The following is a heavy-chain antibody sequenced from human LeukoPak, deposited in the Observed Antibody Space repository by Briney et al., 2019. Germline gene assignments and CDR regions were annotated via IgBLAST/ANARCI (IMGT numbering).Heavy chain of an antibody. D-gene: IGHD2-15*01. CDR1: GFAFSDFW. J-gene: IGHJ4*02. V-gene: IGHV3-7*01. Sequence: PGGSLRLSCAASGFAFSDFWMSWVRQAPGKGLEWVANIRHDGNAKNYVPSVRGPFTISRDNAKNSLYLQMNSLTVEDTAVYYCATSHDSAGNDWGQGTLVTVSS. CDR2: IRHDGNAK. CDR3: ATSHDSAGND.